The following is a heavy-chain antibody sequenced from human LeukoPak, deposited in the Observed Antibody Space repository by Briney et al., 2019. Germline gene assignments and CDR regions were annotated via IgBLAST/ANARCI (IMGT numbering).Heavy chain of an antibody. CDR1: GGTFSSYA. CDR3: ATLQEVAVAPVVDY. Sequence: AVKVSCKASGGTFSSYAISWVRQAPGQGLEWMGGIIPIFGTANYAQKFQGRVTITADESTSTAYMELSSLRSEDTAVYYCATLQEVAVAPVVDYWGQGTLVTVSS. J-gene: IGHJ4*02. D-gene: IGHD6-19*01. CDR2: IIPIFGTA. V-gene: IGHV1-69*01.